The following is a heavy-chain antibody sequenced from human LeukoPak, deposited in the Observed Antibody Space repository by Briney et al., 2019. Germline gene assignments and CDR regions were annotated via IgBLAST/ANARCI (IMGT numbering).Heavy chain of an antibody. CDR2: IYHSGST. CDR1: GYSISSGYY. D-gene: IGHD3-10*01. CDR3: ARHGDYSDSGSHRWHYYNYMDV. J-gene: IGHJ6*03. Sequence: SETLSLTCAVSGYSISSGYYWGWIWQPPGKGLEWIGSIYHSGSTYYNPSLKSRVTISVDTSKNQFSLKLSSVTAADTAVYYCARHGDYSDSGSHRWHYYNYMDVWGKGTTVTVSS. V-gene: IGHV4-38-2*01.